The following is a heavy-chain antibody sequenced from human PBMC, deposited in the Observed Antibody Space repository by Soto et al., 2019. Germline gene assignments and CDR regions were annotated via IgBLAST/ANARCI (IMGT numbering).Heavy chain of an antibody. CDR1: GASLHTSY. D-gene: IGHD3-16*01. J-gene: IGHJ6*02. CDR3: ARVMGDWGTYYYYYGMDV. Sequence: PSETLSLTCTVSGASLHTSYWRWILQPPGTGPGWIGYVYYAGATNSNPSLESRVTISPDTSSNQFSLNLRSVTAADTAVYYCARVMGDWGTYYYYYGMDVWGQGTTVTVS. CDR2: VYYAGAT. V-gene: IGHV4-59*01.